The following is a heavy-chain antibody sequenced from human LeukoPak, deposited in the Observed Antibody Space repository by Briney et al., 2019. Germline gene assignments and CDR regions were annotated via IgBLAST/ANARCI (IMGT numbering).Heavy chain of an antibody. J-gene: IGHJ4*02. CDR1: GFTFSSYE. Sequence: GGSLRLSCAASGFTFSSYEMNWVRQAPGKGLEWVSYISSSGSTIYYADSVKGRFTISRDNSKNTLYLQMNSLRAEDTAVYYCAKVLDFDVLTGWIDYWGQGTLVTVSS. CDR3: AKVLDFDVLTGWIDY. V-gene: IGHV3-48*03. CDR2: ISSSGSTI. D-gene: IGHD3-9*01.